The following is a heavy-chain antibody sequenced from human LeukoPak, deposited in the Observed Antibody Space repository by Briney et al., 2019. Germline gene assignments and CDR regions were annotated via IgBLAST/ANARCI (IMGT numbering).Heavy chain of an antibody. CDR3: AATYGGYVGWFDP. CDR1: GYSVSSSGYY. Sequence: SETLSLTCIVSGYSVSSSGYYWGWIRQPPGKGLEWIGYIYYSGSTNYNPSLKSRVTISVDTSKNQFSLKLSSVTAADTAVYYCAATYGGYVGWFDPWGQGTLVTVSS. D-gene: IGHD5-12*01. CDR2: IYYSGST. V-gene: IGHV4-61*08. J-gene: IGHJ5*02.